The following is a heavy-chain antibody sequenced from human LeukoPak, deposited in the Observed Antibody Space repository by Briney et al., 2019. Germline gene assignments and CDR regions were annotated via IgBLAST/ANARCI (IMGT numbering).Heavy chain of an antibody. CDR1: GGSISTYY. CDR3: ARERTYYDSSGPYDAFDI. CDR2: IYNSGST. J-gene: IGHJ3*02. D-gene: IGHD3-22*01. V-gene: IGHV4-59*01. Sequence: SETLSLTCTVSGGSISTYYWSWIRQPPGKGLEWIGFIYNSGSTNYNPSLKSRVTISVDTSKNQFSLKLSSVTAADTAVYYCARERTYYDSSGPYDAFDIWGQGTMVTVSS.